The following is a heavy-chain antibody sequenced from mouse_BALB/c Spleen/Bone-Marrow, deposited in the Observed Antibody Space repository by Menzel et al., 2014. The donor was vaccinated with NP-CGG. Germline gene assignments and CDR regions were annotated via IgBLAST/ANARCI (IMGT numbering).Heavy chain of an antibody. V-gene: IGHV5-12*02. CDR3: ARQLAYAMDY. CDR1: GFTFXDYY. J-gene: IGHJ4*01. CDR2: ITKGGGST. D-gene: IGHD4-1*01. Sequence: EVQLQESGGGLVQPGGSLKLSCATSGFTFXDYYMYWVRQTPEKRLEWVAYITKGGGSTYYPDIVKGRFTISRDNAKNTLYLQMSRLKSEDTAMYYCARQLAYAMDYWGQGTSVTVSS.